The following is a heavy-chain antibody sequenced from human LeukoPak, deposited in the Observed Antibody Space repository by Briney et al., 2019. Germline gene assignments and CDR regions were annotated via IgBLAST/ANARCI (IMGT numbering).Heavy chain of an antibody. Sequence: PGRSLRLSCAASGFTFSDYAMHWVRQASGKGLDWVALISYDGSDRYYADSVKGRFTISRDNSKNTLYLQMGSLRAEDMAVYYCARAPQSAIAAGGGYDGAFDIWGQGTMVTVSS. CDR2: ISYDGSDR. J-gene: IGHJ3*02. CDR1: GFTFSDYA. D-gene: IGHD6-13*01. V-gene: IGHV3-30*03. CDR3: ARAPQSAIAAGGGYDGAFDI.